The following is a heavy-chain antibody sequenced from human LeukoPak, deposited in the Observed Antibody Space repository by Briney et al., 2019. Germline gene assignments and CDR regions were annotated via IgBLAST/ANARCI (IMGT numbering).Heavy chain of an antibody. J-gene: IGHJ4*02. CDR3: ARCYYDSSGYYFDY. V-gene: IGHV1-18*01. Sequence: ASVKVSCKASGYTFTSYGISWVRQAPGQGLEWMGWISAYNDNTNYAQKLQGRVTMTTDTSTSTAYMELRSLRSDDTAVYYCARCYYDSSGYYFDYWGQGTLVTVSS. CDR1: GYTFTSYG. D-gene: IGHD3-22*01. CDR2: ISAYNDNT.